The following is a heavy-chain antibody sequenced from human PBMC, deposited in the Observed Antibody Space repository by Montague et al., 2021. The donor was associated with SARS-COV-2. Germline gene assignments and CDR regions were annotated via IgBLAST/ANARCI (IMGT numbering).Heavy chain of an antibody. J-gene: IGHJ5*02. Sequence: SETLSLTCDVSGGAMSSGQWWSWVRQPPGKGLEWIGEIYQTGYTNYNPSLRSRVTISVDKSRNQFSLKMTSMTAADTAVYYCATNYGSGTFHGGFDPWGQGTLVTVSS. CDR1: GGAMSSGQW. CDR3: ATNYGSGTFHGGFDP. CDR2: IYQTGYT. D-gene: IGHD3-10*01. V-gene: IGHV4-4*02.